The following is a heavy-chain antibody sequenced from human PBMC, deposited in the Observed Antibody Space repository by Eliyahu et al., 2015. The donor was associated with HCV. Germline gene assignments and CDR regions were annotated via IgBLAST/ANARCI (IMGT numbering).Heavy chain of an antibody. CDR2: IHYSGST. CDR3: ASGGGGIAVTGTGGWFDP. J-gene: IGHJ5*02. D-gene: IGHD6-19*01. Sequence: QVQLQESGPGLVKPSETLSLTXPVSGGXIXPYYWSXXRQPPGKGLEWIGYIHYSGSTNYNPSLKSRVTISIDTSKNQFSLNLTSVTAADTAIYYCASGGGGIAVTGTGGWFDPWGQGTLVTVSS. CDR1: GGXIXPYY. V-gene: IGHV4-59*01.